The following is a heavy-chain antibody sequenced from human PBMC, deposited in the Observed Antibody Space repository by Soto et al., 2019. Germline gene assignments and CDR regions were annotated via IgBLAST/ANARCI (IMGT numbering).Heavy chain of an antibody. CDR2: IYYNGST. V-gene: IGHV4-31*03. D-gene: IGHD6-13*01. CDR3: ARYRISGSWSKFDY. Sequence: QVLLQESGPRLMKPSQTLSLTCSVSGLTISSASYYWSWIRQHPGKGLEWVGNIYYNGSTYYSPSLKSRVTVWVDTSKNQFSLRLTSVTAADTAVYYCARYRISGSWSKFDYWGQGTRVTVSS. J-gene: IGHJ4*02. CDR1: GLTISSASYY.